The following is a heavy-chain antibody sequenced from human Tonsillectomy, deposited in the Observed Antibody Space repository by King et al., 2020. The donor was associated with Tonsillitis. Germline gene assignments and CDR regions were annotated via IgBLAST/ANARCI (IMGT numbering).Heavy chain of an antibody. CDR2: INPSSGGP. CDR3: AKENDYYGP. CDR1: GYTFTDYY. D-gene: IGHD3-10*01. Sequence: QMVQSGAEVRKPGASVKVSCKASGYTFTDYYIHWVRQAPGQGLEWVGWINPSSGGPYYAQKLPGRVTMTRDRSITTAYMELSNLRSDDTAFYNCAKENDYYGPWGQGTLVTVSS. J-gene: IGHJ5*02. V-gene: IGHV1-2*02.